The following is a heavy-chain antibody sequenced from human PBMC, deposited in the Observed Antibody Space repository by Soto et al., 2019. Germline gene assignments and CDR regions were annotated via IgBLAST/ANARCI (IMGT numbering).Heavy chain of an antibody. Sequence: GGSLRLSCAASGFTFSSYAMSWVRQAPGKGLEWVSLISGSGGRTDYADSVKGRFTISRDNSKNTLYLQMNSLRAEDTAVYYCAKALATGTFGGFDIWGQGTMVTVSS. CDR3: AKALATGTFGGFDI. V-gene: IGHV3-23*01. CDR1: GFTFSSYA. J-gene: IGHJ3*02. D-gene: IGHD1-1*01. CDR2: ISGSGGRT.